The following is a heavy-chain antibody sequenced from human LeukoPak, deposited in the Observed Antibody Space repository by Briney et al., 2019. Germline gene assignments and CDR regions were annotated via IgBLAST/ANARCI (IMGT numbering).Heavy chain of an antibody. J-gene: IGHJ4*02. Sequence: SETLSLTCTVSGGSISSSRSFWGWIRQPPGKGLEWIGHIKNGGSPNYNPPLKSRVTISLDTSKNQFSLMVSSVPAADTAVYYCARLTWIPDYWGQGTLVTVSS. CDR2: IKNGGSP. D-gene: IGHD5-18*01. V-gene: IGHV4-39*01. CDR1: GGSISSSRSF. CDR3: ARLTWIPDY.